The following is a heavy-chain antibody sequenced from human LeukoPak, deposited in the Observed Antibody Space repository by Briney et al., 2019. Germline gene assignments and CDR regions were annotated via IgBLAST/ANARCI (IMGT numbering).Heavy chain of an antibody. D-gene: IGHD2-15*01. CDR1: GGSISSYY. CDR3: ARVFVYCSGGSCYWGWFDP. CDR2: IYYSGST. J-gene: IGHJ5*02. V-gene: IGHV4-59*01. Sequence: SETLSLTCTVSGGSISSYYWSWIRQPPGKGLEWIGYIYYSGSTNYNPSLKSRVTISVDTSKNQFSLKLSSVTAAGTAVYYCARVFVYCSGGSCYWGWFDPWGQGTLVTVSS.